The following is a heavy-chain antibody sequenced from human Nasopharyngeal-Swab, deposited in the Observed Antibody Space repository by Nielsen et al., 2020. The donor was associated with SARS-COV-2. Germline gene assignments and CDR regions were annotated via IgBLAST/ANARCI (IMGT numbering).Heavy chain of an antibody. J-gene: IGHJ6*02. CDR3: ARSARYYDYVWGSYRQSGMDV. CDR1: GYTFTSYD. D-gene: IGHD3-16*02. V-gene: IGHV1-8*01. CDR2: MNPNSGNT. Sequence: ASVKVSCKASGYTFTSYDINWVRQATGQGLEWMGWMNPNSGNTGYAQKFQGRVTMTRNTSISTAYMELSSLRSEDTAVYYCARSARYYDYVWGSYRQSGMDVWGQGTTVTVS.